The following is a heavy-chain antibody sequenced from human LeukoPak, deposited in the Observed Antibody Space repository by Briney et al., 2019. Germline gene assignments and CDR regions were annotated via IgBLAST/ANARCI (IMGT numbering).Heavy chain of an antibody. Sequence: GGSLRLSCAASGFTVSSNYMSWVRQAPGKGLEWVSVIYSGGSTYYADSVKGRFTISRDNSKNTLYLQMNSLRAEDTAVYYCARARRFFGMDVWGQGTTVTVSS. CDR1: GFTVSSNY. V-gene: IGHV3-53*01. J-gene: IGHJ6*02. D-gene: IGHD3-3*01. CDR2: IYSGGST. CDR3: ARARRFFGMDV.